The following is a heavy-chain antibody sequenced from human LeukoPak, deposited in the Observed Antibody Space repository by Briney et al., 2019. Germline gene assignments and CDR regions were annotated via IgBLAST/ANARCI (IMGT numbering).Heavy chain of an antibody. J-gene: IGHJ5*02. CDR1: GGSISSPNYY. Sequence: SQTLSLTCTVSGGSISSPNYYSAWVRQPPGKGQEWIGSISYSVSAHYYPSIKSLVTISIDTSKNQFSLKLSSVTAADTAVYYCVRHEHNPQFDPWGQGTLVTVSS. CDR2: ISYSVSA. D-gene: IGHD1-14*01. CDR3: VRHEHNPQFDP. V-gene: IGHV4-39*01.